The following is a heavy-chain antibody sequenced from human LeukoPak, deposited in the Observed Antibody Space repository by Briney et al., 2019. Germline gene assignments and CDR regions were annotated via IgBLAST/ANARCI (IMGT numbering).Heavy chain of an antibody. CDR2: IYHSGST. V-gene: IGHV4-30-2*01. Sequence: SETLSLTCAVSGGSISSGGYSWSWIRQPPGKGLEWIGYIYHSGSTYYNPSLKSRVTISVDRSKNQFPLKLSSVTAADTAVYYCARSTYGDYPDYWGQGTLVTVSS. CDR1: GGSISSGGYS. CDR3: ARSTYGDYPDY. J-gene: IGHJ4*02. D-gene: IGHD4-17*01.